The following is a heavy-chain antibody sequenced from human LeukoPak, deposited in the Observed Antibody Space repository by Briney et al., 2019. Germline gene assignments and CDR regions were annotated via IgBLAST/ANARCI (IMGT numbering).Heavy chain of an antibody. D-gene: IGHD3-22*01. J-gene: IGHJ4*02. CDR2: IYYSGST. V-gene: IGHV4-59*01. CDR3: ARDSAYYYDSSGYYYYRWPYFDY. Sequence: SSETLSLTCTVSGGSISSYYWSWIRQPPGKGLEWIGYIYYSGSTNYNPSLKSRVTISVDTSKNQFSLKLSSVTAADTAVYYCARDSAYYYDSSGYYYYRWPYFDYWGQGTLVTVSS. CDR1: GGSISSYY.